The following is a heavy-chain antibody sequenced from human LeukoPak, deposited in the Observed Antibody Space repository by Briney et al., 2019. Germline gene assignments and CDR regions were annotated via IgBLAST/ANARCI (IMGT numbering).Heavy chain of an antibody. V-gene: IGHV5-51*01. CDR1: GYSFTSYW. J-gene: IGHJ4*03. Sequence: GESLKISCKGSGYSFTSYWIGWVRQMPGKGLEWMGIIYPGDSDTRYSPSFQGQVTISADKSISTAYLQWSSLKASDTAMYYCARLTAWEDYYGSGISGFDYWGQGTMVTVSS. CDR2: IYPGDSDT. CDR3: ARLTAWEDYYGSGISGFDY. D-gene: IGHD3-10*01.